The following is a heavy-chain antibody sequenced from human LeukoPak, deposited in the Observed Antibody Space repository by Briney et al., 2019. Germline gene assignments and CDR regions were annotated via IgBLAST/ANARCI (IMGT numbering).Heavy chain of an antibody. CDR1: GGSFSGYY. Sequence: SETLSLTCAVYGGSFSGYYWSWIRQPPGKGLEWIGEINRSGSTNYNPSLKSRVTISVDTSKNQFSLKLSSVTAADTAVYYCACYGATIFPVLGWFDPWGQGTLVTVSS. CDR3: ACYGATIFPVLGWFDP. J-gene: IGHJ5*02. CDR2: INRSGST. D-gene: IGHD5-24*01. V-gene: IGHV4-34*01.